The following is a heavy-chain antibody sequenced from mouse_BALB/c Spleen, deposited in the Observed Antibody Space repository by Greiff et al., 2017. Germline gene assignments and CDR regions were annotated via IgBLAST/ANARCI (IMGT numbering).Heavy chain of an antibody. Sequence: EVQGVESGGGLVKPGGSLKLSCAASGFTFSDYYMYWVRQTPEKRLEWVATISDGGSYTYYPDSVKGRFTISRDNAKNNLYLQMSSLKSEDTAMYYCARDETTATWFAYWGQGTLVTVSA. V-gene: IGHV5-4*02. D-gene: IGHD1-2*01. CDR1: GFTFSDYY. CDR3: ARDETTATWFAY. CDR2: ISDGGSYT. J-gene: IGHJ3*01.